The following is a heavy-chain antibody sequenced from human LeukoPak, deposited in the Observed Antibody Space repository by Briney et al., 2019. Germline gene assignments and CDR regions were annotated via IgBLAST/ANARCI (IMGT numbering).Heavy chain of an antibody. CDR3: ARERRGSKGYCSGGSCSLLDY. Sequence: GGSLRLSCAASGFTFSSYSMNWVRQAPGKGLEWVSSISSSSSYIYYADSVKGRFTISRDNAKNSLYLQMNSLRAEDTAVYYCARERRGSKGYCSGGSCSLLDYWGQGTLVTVSS. D-gene: IGHD2-15*01. CDR1: GFTFSSYS. CDR2: ISSSSSYI. J-gene: IGHJ4*02. V-gene: IGHV3-21*01.